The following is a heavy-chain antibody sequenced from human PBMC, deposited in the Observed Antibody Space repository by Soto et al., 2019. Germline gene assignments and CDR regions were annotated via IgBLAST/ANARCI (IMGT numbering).Heavy chain of an antibody. Sequence: QVQLVQSGAEVKKPESSVKVSCKAPGGTFSTYAISWVRQAPGQGLEWMGGIIPMFGTANYAQRFQDGVTITADEPTTTVYMELSSLRSEDTAVYFCASGIQLWLRRINNGYSGWGQGTLVTVSS. D-gene: IGHD5-18*01. V-gene: IGHV1-69*12. CDR2: IIPMFGTA. J-gene: IGHJ4*02. CDR1: GGTFSTYA. CDR3: ASGIQLWLRRINNGYSG.